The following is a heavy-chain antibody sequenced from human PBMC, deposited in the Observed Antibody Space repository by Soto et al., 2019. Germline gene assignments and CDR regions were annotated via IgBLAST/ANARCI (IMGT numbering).Heavy chain of an antibody. D-gene: IGHD3-22*01. J-gene: IGHJ6*02. Sequence: PGGSLRLSCAASGFTFSSYWMSWVRQAPGKGLEWVANIKQDGSEKYYVDSVKGRFTISRDNAKNSLYLQMNSLRAEDTAVYYCARFYYDSSGYLPSPDYHQYRMDFWGQGTTVTGSS. V-gene: IGHV3-7*04. CDR3: ARFYYDSSGYLPSPDYHQYRMDF. CDR2: IKQDGSEK. CDR1: GFTFSSYW.